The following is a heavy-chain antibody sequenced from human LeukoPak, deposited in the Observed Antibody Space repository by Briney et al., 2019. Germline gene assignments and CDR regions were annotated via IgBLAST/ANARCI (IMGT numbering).Heavy chain of an antibody. CDR1: GFTFSSYA. Sequence: GGSLRLSCAASGFTFSSYAMHWVRQAPGKGLEWVANIKEDGSEKYYVDSVKGRFTISRDNAKNSLYLQMNSLRAEDTAVYHCARGGSNTWYHWGQGVLVTVSA. CDR3: ARGGSNTWYH. D-gene: IGHD6-13*01. V-gene: IGHV3-7*01. CDR2: IKEDGSEK. J-gene: IGHJ4*02.